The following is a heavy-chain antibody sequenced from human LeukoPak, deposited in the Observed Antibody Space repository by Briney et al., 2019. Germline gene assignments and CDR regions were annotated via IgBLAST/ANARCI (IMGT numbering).Heavy chain of an antibody. Sequence: SGPALVKPTQTLTLTCTFSGFSLSTSGVGVGWIRQPPGKALEWLALIYWNDDKRYSPSLKSRLTITKDTSKNQVVLTMTNMDPVDTATYYCAHRGDFWSEYYFDYWGQGTLVTVSS. CDR3: AHRGDFWSEYYFDY. CDR1: GFSLSTSGVG. D-gene: IGHD3-3*01. J-gene: IGHJ4*02. CDR2: IYWNDDK. V-gene: IGHV2-5*01.